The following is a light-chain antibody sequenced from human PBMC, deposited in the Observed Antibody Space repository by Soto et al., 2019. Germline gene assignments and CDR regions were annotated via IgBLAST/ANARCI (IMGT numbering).Light chain of an antibody. J-gene: IGKJ3*01. CDR3: MQALQTPIFT. CDR1: QSLLHSNGYNY. CDR2: LGS. V-gene: IGKV2-28*01. Sequence: DIVMTQSPLSLPVTPGEPASISCRSSQSLLHSNGYNYLDWYLQKPGQSPQLLIYLGSNRASGVPDRVSGSGSVTDFTLKISRVEADDVGVYYCMQALQTPIFTFGPGTKVDIK.